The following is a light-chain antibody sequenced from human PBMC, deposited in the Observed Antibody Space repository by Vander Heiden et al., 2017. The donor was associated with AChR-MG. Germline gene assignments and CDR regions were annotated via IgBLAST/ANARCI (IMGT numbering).Light chain of an antibody. CDR3: HQSGSSLRT. J-gene: IGKJ2*01. CDR2: GAS. CDR1: QSFSSNY. Sequence: EIALTQSPGTLSLSPGDRATLSCRASQSFSSNYLAWYQQKPGQAPRLLMFGASSKATGIPDRFSGSGSGTDFTLTISRLEPEDFAVYYCHQSGSSLRTFGQGTKLEIK. V-gene: IGKV3-20*01.